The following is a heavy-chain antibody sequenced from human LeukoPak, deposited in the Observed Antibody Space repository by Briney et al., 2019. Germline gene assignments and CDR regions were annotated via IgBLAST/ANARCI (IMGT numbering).Heavy chain of an antibody. D-gene: IGHD6-6*01. CDR2: IRYDGSNK. CDR3: AKARPSIAATDFDY. V-gene: IGHV3-30*02. CDR1: EFTFSNYG. J-gene: IGHJ4*02. Sequence: GRSLRLSCVASEFTFSNYGMHWVRQAPGMGLEWVAFIRYDGSNKYYADSVKGRFTISRDNSKNTLYLQMNSLRAEDTAVYYCAKARPSIAATDFDYWGQGTLVTVSS.